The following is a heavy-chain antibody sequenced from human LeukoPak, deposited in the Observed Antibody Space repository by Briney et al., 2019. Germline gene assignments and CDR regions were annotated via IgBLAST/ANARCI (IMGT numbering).Heavy chain of an antibody. CDR1: GGTFSSQP. D-gene: IGHD6-25*01. J-gene: IGHJ5*02. CDR2: IIPPLGIP. Sequence: SVKVSCKASGGTFSSQPLSWLRQAPGQGLEWVGRIIPPLGIPNYAQRFQGRITITADQSTNTSYMELNNLTSDDTAIFYCAQRLSWFDPWGQGTLVTVSS. V-gene: IGHV1-69*02. CDR3: AQRLSWFDP.